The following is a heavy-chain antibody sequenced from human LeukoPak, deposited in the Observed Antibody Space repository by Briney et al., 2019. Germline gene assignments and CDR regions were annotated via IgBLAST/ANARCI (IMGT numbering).Heavy chain of an antibody. CDR2: ISGSGGST. CDR1: GFTFSSYA. D-gene: IGHD4-17*01. V-gene: IGHV3-23*01. Sequence: PGGSLRLSFAAAGFTFSSYAMSWVRQAPGKGLEWVSAISGSGGSTYYADSVKGRFTISRDNSKNTLYLQMNSLRAEDTAVYYCAKPLQGGDYGDAFDIWGQGTMVTVSS. J-gene: IGHJ3*02. CDR3: AKPLQGGDYGDAFDI.